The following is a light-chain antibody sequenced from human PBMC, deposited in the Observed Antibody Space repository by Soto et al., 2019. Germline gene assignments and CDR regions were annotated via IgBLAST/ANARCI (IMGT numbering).Light chain of an antibody. CDR3: QQHDSSPKT. V-gene: IGKV3-11*01. CDR1: QSVSSS. CDR2: DAS. J-gene: IGKJ1*01. Sequence: EVVLTQSPSTLSLSPGERATLSCRASQSVSSSLAWYQQKPGQAPRLLIYDASHRATGIPARFSGSGSGTDFTLTISRLEPEDFAVYYCQQHDSSPKTFGQGTKVDI.